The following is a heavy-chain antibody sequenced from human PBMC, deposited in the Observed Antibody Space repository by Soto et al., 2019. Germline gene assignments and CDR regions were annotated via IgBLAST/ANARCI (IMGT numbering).Heavy chain of an antibody. CDR1: GFTFSSYG. J-gene: IGHJ5*02. V-gene: IGHV3-33*01. Sequence: QVQLVESGGGVVQPGRSLRLSCAASGFTFSSYGMHWVRQAPGKGLEWVAVIWYDGSNKYYADSVKGRFTISRDNSKNTLYLQMNSLIAEDTTVYYCARDRYYYGSGGKGHWFDPWGQGTLVTVSS. D-gene: IGHD3-10*01. CDR3: ARDRYYYGSGGKGHWFDP. CDR2: IWYDGSNK.